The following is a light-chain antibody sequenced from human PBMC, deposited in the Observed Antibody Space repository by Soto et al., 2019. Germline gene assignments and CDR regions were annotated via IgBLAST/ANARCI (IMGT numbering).Light chain of an antibody. V-gene: IGKV1-27*01. CDR3: NSAPLT. Sequence: DIQMTQSPSFLSASVGDRVTITCRASQAISNYLNWYQQKPGKAPNLLIYAASTLQAGVPSRFSGSGSGTDFTLTISSLQPEDVAAYYCNSAPLTFGGGTKVDIK. CDR2: AAS. J-gene: IGKJ4*01. CDR1: QAISNY.